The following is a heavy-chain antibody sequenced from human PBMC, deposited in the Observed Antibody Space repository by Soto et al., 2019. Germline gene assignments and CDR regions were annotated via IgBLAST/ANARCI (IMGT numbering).Heavy chain of an antibody. CDR3: ARELLNPDYYYGMDA. CDR2: IYYSGST. D-gene: IGHD2-21*02. Sequence: SETLSLTCTVSGGSISSGGYYWSWIRQHPGKGLEWIGYIYYSGSTYYNPSLKSRVTISVDTSKNQFSLKLSSVTAADTAVYYCARELLNPDYYYGMDAWGQGTTVTVSS. J-gene: IGHJ6*02. CDR1: GGSISSGGYY. V-gene: IGHV4-31*03.